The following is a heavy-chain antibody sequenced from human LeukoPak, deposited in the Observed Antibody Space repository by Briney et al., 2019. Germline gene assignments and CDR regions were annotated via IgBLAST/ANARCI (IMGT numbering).Heavy chain of an antibody. V-gene: IGHV3-53*01. CDR3: ARESDDGGPFDY. D-gene: IGHD4-23*01. J-gene: IGHJ4*02. Sequence: GSLRLSCAASGFTVSSNYMSWVRQAPGKGLEWVSVIYSGGSTYYADSVKGRFTISRDNFKNTLYLQMNSLRAEDTAVYYCARESDDGGPFDYWGQGTLVTVSS. CDR2: IYSGGST. CDR1: GFTVSSNY.